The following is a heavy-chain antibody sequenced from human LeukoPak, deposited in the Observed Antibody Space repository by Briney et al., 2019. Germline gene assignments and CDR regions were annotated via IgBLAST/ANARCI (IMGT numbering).Heavy chain of an antibody. CDR2: INSDGSST. CDR3: AKGSQALFDEQLDY. CDR1: GFTFSSYW. Sequence: GGSLRLSCAASGFTFSSYWMHWVRQAPGKGLVWVSRINSDGSSTSYADSVKGRFTISRDNSKNTLYLQMNSLRAEDTAVYYCAKGSQALFDEQLDYWGQGTLVTVSS. V-gene: IGHV3-74*01. J-gene: IGHJ4*02. D-gene: IGHD3-9*01.